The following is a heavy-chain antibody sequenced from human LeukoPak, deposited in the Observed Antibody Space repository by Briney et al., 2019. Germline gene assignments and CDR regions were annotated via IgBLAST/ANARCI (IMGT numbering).Heavy chain of an antibody. V-gene: IGHV1-2*02. Sequence: ASVKVSCKASGYTFTGYYMHWVRQAPGQGLEWMGWINPNSGGTNYAQNFQGRVTMTRDTSISTAYMELSRLRADDTAVYYCARGSSNSIMITFGGVIVPFDYWGQGNLVTVSS. D-gene: IGHD3-16*02. J-gene: IGHJ4*02. CDR1: GYTFTGYY. CDR3: ARGSSNSIMITFGGVIVPFDY. CDR2: INPNSGGT.